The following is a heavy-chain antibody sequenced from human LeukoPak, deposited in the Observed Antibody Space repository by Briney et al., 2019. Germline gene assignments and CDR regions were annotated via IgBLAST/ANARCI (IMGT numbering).Heavy chain of an antibody. D-gene: IGHD4-17*01. CDR3: ARDPDDDYGDLHAFDI. CDR1: GGTFSSDA. J-gene: IGHJ3*02. V-gene: IGHV1-69*05. Sequence: VASVKVSCKASGGTFSSDAISWVRQAPGQGLEWMGRIIPIFGTANYAQKFQGRVTITTDESTSTAYMELSSLRSEDTAVYYCARDPDDDYGDLHAFDIWGQGTMVTVSS. CDR2: IIPIFGTA.